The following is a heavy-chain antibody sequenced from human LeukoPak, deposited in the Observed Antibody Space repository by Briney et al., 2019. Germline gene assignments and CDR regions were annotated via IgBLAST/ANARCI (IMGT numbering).Heavy chain of an antibody. CDR3: ARDRGYYDSIDYGYFDP. CDR2: IKQDGSEK. CDR1: GFTFGDNS. V-gene: IGHV3-7*03. Sequence: PGGSLRLSCTASGFTFGDNSMSWVRQAPGKGLEWVANIKQDGSEKYYVDSVKGRFTISRGNSKNTLYLQMNSLRAEDTAVYYCARDRGYYDSIDYGYFDPWGQGTLVTVSS. J-gene: IGHJ5*02. D-gene: IGHD3-22*01.